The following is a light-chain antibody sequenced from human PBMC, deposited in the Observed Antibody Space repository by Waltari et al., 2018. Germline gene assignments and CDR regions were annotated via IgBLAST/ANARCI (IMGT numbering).Light chain of an antibody. Sequence: DIQMTQSPSSLSASVGDRVTITCRASQTIPRYLNWDRQKPGKAPNLLIYGISNLHRGVPSRCSGSGSGTDFTLTISSLQPEDFATYYCQQSTSIPLTFGGGTKVDIK. CDR1: QTIPRY. CDR3: QQSTSIPLT. J-gene: IGKJ4*01. CDR2: GIS. V-gene: IGKV1-39*01.